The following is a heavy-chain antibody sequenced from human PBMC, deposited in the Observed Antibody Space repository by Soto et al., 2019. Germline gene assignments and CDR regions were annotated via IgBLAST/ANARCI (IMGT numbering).Heavy chain of an antibody. CDR3: ARDIVVVPAATTEYYYYGMDV. CDR2: INPSGGST. CDR1: GYTFTSYY. D-gene: IGHD2-2*01. V-gene: IGHV1-46*01. Sequence: ASVKVSCKASGYTFTSYYMHWVRQAPGQGLEWMGIINPSGGSTSYAQKFQGRVTMTRDTSTSTVYMELSSLRSEGTAVYYCARDIVVVPAATTEYYYYGMDVWGQGTTVTVSS. J-gene: IGHJ6*02.